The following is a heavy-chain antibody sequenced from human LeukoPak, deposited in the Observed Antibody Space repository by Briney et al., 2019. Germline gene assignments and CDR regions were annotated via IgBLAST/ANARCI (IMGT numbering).Heavy chain of an antibody. D-gene: IGHD1-20*01. CDR1: GFTFSSYW. Sequence: GGSLRLSCAASGFTFSSYWMSWVRQAPGKGLEWVANIKKNGNENFYVDSVKGRFTISRENAKNSLYLQMNSLRPEDTAVYYCARDGGWYNWNPWASDTWGQGTMVTVSS. CDR3: ARDGGWYNWNPWASDT. CDR2: IKKNGNEN. J-gene: IGHJ3*02. V-gene: IGHV3-7*01.